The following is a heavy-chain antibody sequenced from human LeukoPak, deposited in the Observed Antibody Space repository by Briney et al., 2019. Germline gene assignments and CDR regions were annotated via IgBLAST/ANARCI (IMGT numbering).Heavy chain of an antibody. D-gene: IGHD2-2*01. CDR1: GFTVSSNY. J-gene: IGHJ6*02. CDR2: IYSGGST. CDR3: ARDHYCSSTSCYQHYYYGMDV. V-gene: IGHV3-66*01. Sequence: PGGSLRLSCAASGFTVSSNYMSWVRQAPGKGLEWVSVIYSGGSTYYADSVKGRFTISRDNSKNTLYLQMNSLRAEDTAVYYCARDHYCSSTSCYQHYYYGMDVWGQGTTVTVSS.